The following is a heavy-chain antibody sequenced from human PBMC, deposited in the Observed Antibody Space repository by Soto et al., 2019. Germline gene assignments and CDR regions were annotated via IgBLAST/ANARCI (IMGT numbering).Heavy chain of an antibody. CDR1: GYTFTGYY. J-gene: IGHJ3*02. CDR3: ASVAVYCSSTSCPDAFDI. CDR2: INPNSGGT. D-gene: IGHD2-2*01. V-gene: IGHV1-2*04. Sequence: ASVKVSCKASGYTFTGYYMHWVRQAPGQGLEWMGWINPNSGGTNYAQKFQGWVTMTRDTSISTAYMELSRLRSDDTAVYYCASVAVYCSSTSCPDAFDIWGQGTMVTVSS.